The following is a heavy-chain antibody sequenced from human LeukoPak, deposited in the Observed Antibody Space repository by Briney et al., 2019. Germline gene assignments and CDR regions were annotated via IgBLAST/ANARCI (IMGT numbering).Heavy chain of an antibody. CDR3: ARDPDSSSWYLSVAFDY. J-gene: IGHJ4*02. D-gene: IGHD6-13*01. CDR1: GFTFSSYA. Sequence: PGGSLRLSCAASGFTFSSYAMHWVRQAPGKGLEWVAVISYDGSNKHYADSVKGRFTISRDNSKNTLYLQMNSLRAEDTAVYYCARDPDSSSWYLSVAFDYWGQGTLVTVSS. V-gene: IGHV3-30-3*01. CDR2: ISYDGSNK.